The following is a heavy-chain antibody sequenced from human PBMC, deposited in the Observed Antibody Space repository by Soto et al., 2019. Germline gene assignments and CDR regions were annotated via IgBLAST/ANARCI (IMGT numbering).Heavy chain of an antibody. V-gene: IGHV3-11*01. CDR1: GFTFRDDD. CDR2: ISSSGTAT. Sequence: QVQLVESGGGLVRPGGSLRLSCAASGFTFRDDDMSWIRQAPGKGLEWVACISSSGTATYYADSVRGRFTISRDNAKNSLYVEMNSLRVEDTAVYYCARKVPREARPNHGGQGTLVTVSP. CDR3: ARKVPREARPNH. D-gene: IGHD6-6*01. J-gene: IGHJ4*02.